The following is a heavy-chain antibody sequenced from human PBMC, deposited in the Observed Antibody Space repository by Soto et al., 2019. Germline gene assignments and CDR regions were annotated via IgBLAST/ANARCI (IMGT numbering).Heavy chain of an antibody. J-gene: IGHJ4*02. V-gene: IGHV3-23*01. CDR3: AKSISGYPFYFDY. CDR2: ISGSGGST. Sequence: EVQLLESGGGLVQPGGSLRLSCAASGFTFSSYAMSWVRQAPGKGLEWVSAISGSGGSTYYADSVKGRFTISRDNSKNTLYLQTNSLRAEDTAVYYCAKSISGYPFYFDYWGQGTLVTVSS. CDR1: GFTFSSYA. D-gene: IGHD3-22*01.